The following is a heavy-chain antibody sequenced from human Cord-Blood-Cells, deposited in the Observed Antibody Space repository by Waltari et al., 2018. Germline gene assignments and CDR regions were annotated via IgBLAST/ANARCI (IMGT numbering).Heavy chain of an antibody. CDR3: ASYGSGSYYFDY. V-gene: IGHV3-7*01. CDR2: IKQDGSEK. J-gene: IGHJ4*02. D-gene: IGHD3-10*01. CDR1: GFPFSSYW. Sequence: EVQLVESGGGLVQPGGSLRLSCAASGFPFSSYWMSWVRQAPGKGLEWVANIKQDGSEKYYVDSVKGRFTISRDNAKNSLYLQMNSLRAEDTAVYYCASYGSGSYYFDYWGQGTLVTVSS.